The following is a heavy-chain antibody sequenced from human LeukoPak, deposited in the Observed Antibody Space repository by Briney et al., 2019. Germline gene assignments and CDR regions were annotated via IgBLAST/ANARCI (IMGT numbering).Heavy chain of an antibody. CDR3: ARWFRGDTAMAYGMDV. Sequence: SETLSLTCTVSGASIRGYYWSCIRQPPGKGLEWIGYIYYSGSTNYNPSLRSRVTIPVDTSKNQYSLKLSSVTAADTAVYYCARWFRGDTAMAYGMDVWGQGTTVTVSS. CDR2: IYYSGST. J-gene: IGHJ6*02. V-gene: IGHV4-59*08. D-gene: IGHD5-18*01. CDR1: GASIRGYY.